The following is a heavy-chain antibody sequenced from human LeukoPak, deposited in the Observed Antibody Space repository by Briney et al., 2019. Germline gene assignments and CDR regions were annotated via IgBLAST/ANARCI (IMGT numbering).Heavy chain of an antibody. CDR3: TTDGGITIRPLFDF. D-gene: IGHD1-14*01. CDR1: GITFTSAW. CDR2: IKSKNDGGTR. Sequence: GGSLRLSCAASGITFTSAWMGWVRQAPGKGLEWVGRIKSKNDGGTRDYAAPVRGRFTISTDDSKITSYLQMSNLKIEDTAVYYCTTDGGITIRPLFDFWGQGTLVTVSS. V-gene: IGHV3-15*01. J-gene: IGHJ4*02.